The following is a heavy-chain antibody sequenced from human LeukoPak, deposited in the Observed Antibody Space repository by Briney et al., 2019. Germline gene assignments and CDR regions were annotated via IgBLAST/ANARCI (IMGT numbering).Heavy chain of an antibody. J-gene: IGHJ4*02. D-gene: IGHD3-22*01. CDR2: ISYDGSNK. CDR3: VRGVGLYDTIGYFDY. V-gene: IGHV3-30*03. Sequence: PGRSLRLSCAASGFTFSSYGMHWVRQAPGKGLEWVAVISYDGSNKYYADSVKGRFTISRDNSKNTLYLQMNSLRAEDTAVYYCVRGVGLYDTIGYFDYWGQGTLVTVSS. CDR1: GFTFSSYG.